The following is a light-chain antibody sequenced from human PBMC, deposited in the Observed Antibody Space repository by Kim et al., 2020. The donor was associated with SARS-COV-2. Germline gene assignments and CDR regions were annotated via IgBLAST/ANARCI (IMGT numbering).Light chain of an antibody. Sequence: ASVGDRVTITCRASQSIGSWLAWSQQRLGKAPNLLIHKASTLESGVPSRFSGSGSGTEFTLTISSLQPDDFATYYCHQYDSYPWTFGQGTKVDIK. J-gene: IGKJ1*01. CDR1: QSIGSW. CDR2: KAS. CDR3: HQYDSYPWT. V-gene: IGKV1-5*03.